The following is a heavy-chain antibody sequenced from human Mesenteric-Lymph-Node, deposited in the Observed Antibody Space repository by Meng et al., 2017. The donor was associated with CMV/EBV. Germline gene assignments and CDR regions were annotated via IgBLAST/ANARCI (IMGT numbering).Heavy chain of an antibody. Sequence: SETLSLTCTVSGGSISSGDYYWSWIRQPPGKGLEWIGYIYYSGSTYYNPSLKSRVTISVDTSKNQFSLKLSSVTAADTAVYYCARTSYYDFWSGYYTGFDYWGQGTLVTVSS. J-gene: IGHJ4*02. D-gene: IGHD3-3*01. CDR3: ARTSYYDFWSGYYTGFDY. CDR1: GGSISSGDYY. CDR2: IYYSGST. V-gene: IGHV4-30-4*08.